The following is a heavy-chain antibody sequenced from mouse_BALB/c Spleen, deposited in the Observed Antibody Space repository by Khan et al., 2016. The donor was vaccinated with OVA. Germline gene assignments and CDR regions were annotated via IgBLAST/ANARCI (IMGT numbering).Heavy chain of an antibody. J-gene: IGHJ3*01. D-gene: IGHD1-1*01. CDR3: VNHGSSSAWFTY. CDR2: INPSTDYT. Sequence: VQLQESGAELAKPGASVKMSCKASGYTFTNYWMHWVKQRPGQGLEWIGYINPSTDYTEYNQKFKDKASLTADKSSSTAYMQLTSLTSEDSALYYGVNHGSSSAWFTYWGQGTLVTVSA. V-gene: IGHV1-7*01. CDR1: GYTFTNYW.